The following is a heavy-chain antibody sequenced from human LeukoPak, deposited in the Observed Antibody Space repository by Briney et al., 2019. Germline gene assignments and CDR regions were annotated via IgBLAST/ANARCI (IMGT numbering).Heavy chain of an antibody. J-gene: IGHJ3*02. Sequence: GGSLRLSCAASGFTFSSYAMSWVRQAPGKGLEWVSAISGSGGSTYYADSVKGRFTISRDNSKNTLYLQMNSLRAEDTAVYYCAKFITMIVVVILDAFDIWGQGTMVTVSS. CDR1: GFTFSSYA. V-gene: IGHV3-23*01. CDR2: ISGSGGST. D-gene: IGHD3-22*01. CDR3: AKFITMIVVVILDAFDI.